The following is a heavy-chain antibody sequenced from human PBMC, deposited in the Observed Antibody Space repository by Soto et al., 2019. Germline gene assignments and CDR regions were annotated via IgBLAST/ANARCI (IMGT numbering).Heavy chain of an antibody. J-gene: IGHJ5*02. Sequence: QVQLKQWGAGLLKPSETLSRTCAVYGDSFSGFYWSWIRQSPGKGLEWIGEINQSGGTNYNPSLKSRVTISIDTSKNQFSMKLRSVTAADTAVYYCARGIAVACRSGWFDPWGQGTLVTVSS. D-gene: IGHD6-19*01. V-gene: IGHV4-34*01. CDR1: GDSFSGFY. CDR3: ARGIAVACRSGWFDP. CDR2: INQSGGT.